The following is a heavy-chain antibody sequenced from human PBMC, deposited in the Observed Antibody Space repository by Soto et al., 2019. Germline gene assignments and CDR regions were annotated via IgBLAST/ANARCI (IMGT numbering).Heavy chain of an antibody. CDR1: GFTFSSYS. CDR2: ISSSSSYI. CDR3: ARAEEVATFPFLGGWTGLDY. D-gene: IGHD5-12*01. Sequence: GGSLRLSCAASGFTFSSYSMNWVRQAPGKGLEWVSSISSSSSYIYYADSVKGRFTISRDNAKNSLYLQMNSLRAEDTAVYYCARAEEVATFPFLGGWTGLDYWGQGTLVTVSS. J-gene: IGHJ4*02. V-gene: IGHV3-21*01.